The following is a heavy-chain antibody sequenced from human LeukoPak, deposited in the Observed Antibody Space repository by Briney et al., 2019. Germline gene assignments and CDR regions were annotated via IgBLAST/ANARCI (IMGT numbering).Heavy chain of an antibody. J-gene: IGHJ4*02. V-gene: IGHV3-9*01. CDR1: GFTFDDYA. D-gene: IGHD2/OR15-2a*01. CDR3: ARDLSEKYSIDY. Sequence: GGSLRLSCAASGFTFDDYAMHWVRQAPGKGLEWVSGISWNSGSIGYADSVKGRFTISRDNAKNSLYLQMNSLRAEDTAIYYCARDLSEKYSIDYWGQGTLVTVSS. CDR2: ISWNSGSI.